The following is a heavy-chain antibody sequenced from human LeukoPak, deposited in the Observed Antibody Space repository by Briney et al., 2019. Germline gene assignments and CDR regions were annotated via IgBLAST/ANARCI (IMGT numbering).Heavy chain of an antibody. J-gene: IGHJ6*03. D-gene: IGHD3-3*01. CDR2: IYTSGST. V-gene: IGHV4-61*02. CDR1: GGSISSGSYY. CDR3: ATNSDDFWSGYYYYYYYMDV. Sequence: SETLSLTCTVSGGSISSGSYYWSWIRQPAGKGLEWIGRIYTSGSTNYNPSLKSRVTISVDTSKNQFSLKLSSVTAADTAVYYCATNSDDFWSGYYYYYYYMDVWGKGTTVTVSS.